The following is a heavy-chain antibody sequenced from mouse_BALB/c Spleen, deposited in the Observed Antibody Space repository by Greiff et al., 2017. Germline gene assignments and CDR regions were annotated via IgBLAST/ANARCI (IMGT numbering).Heavy chain of an antibody. J-gene: IGHJ2*01. CDR2: ISSGSSTI. D-gene: IGHD4-1*01. CDR1: GFTFSSFG. CDR3: ARYNWVFDY. Sequence: EVQRVESGGGLVKLGGSLKLSCAASGFTFSSFGMHWVRQAPEKGLEWVAYISSGSSTIYYADTVKGRFTISRDNPKNTLFLQMTSLRSEDTAMYYCARYNWVFDYWGQGTTLTVSS. V-gene: IGHV5-17*02.